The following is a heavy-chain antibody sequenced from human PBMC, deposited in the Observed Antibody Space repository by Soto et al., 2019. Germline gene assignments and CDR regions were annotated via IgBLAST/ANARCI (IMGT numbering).Heavy chain of an antibody. V-gene: IGHV1-69*08. D-gene: IGHD5-12*01. Sequence: QVQLVQSGAEVKKPGSSVKVSCKASGGTFSSYTISWVRQAPGQGLEWMGRIIPILGIANYAQKFQGRVTITADKSPSTAYMELSSLRSEDTAVYYCAREVMDSSYDLSKYYFDYWGQGTLVTVSS. J-gene: IGHJ4*02. CDR3: AREVMDSSYDLSKYYFDY. CDR2: IIPILGIA. CDR1: GGTFSSYT.